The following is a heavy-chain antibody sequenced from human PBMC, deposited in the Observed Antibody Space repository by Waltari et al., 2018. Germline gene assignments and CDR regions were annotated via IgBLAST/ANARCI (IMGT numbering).Heavy chain of an antibody. CDR2: ISGSGGNT. V-gene: IGHV3-23*01. CDR3: VIRSRAADGKGYFDY. CDR1: GFTFSSYA. D-gene: IGHD6-13*01. J-gene: IGHJ4*02. Sequence: EVQLLESGGGLVQPGGSLRLSCAASGFTFSSYALSWVRRASGKGLDWVSLISGSGGNTYYADSVKGRFTISRDNSKNTLYLQMNSLRVDDTAVYYCVIRSRAADGKGYFDYWGQGTQVTVSS.